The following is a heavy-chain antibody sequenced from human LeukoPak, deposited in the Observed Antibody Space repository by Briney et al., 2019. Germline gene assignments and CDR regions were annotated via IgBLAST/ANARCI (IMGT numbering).Heavy chain of an antibody. V-gene: IGHV4-59*01. D-gene: IGHD1-14*01. Sequence: SETLSLTCTVSGGSISNYYWSWIRQPPGKGLEWIGYIHYTGSTNYNPSLKSRVTISVNTSKNQFSLKLSSVTAADTAVYYCARADMNLYFFEYWGQGALVTVSS. CDR1: GGSISNYY. J-gene: IGHJ4*02. CDR2: IHYTGST. CDR3: ARADMNLYFFEY.